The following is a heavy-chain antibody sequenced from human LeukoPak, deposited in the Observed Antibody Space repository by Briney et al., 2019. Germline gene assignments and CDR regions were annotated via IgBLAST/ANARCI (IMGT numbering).Heavy chain of an antibody. J-gene: IGHJ4*02. D-gene: IGHD2-2*02. Sequence: GRSLRLSCGGSGFTFNNYAMSWVRQAPGKGLEWVSAISGSGGSTYYADSVKGRFTISRDNSKNTLYLQMNSLRAEDTAVYYCAGYNCSSTKCYTGGFDYWGQGTLVTVSS. CDR2: ISGSGGST. V-gene: IGHV3-23*01. CDR1: GFTFNNYA. CDR3: AGYNCSSTKCYTGGFDY.